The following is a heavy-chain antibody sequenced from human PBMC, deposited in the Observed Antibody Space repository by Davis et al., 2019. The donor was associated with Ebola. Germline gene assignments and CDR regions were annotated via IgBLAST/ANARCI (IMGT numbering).Heavy chain of an antibody. CDR1: GFTLSSYA. Sequence: PGRSLRLSCPASGFTLSSYAMHWVRQAPGKWLEWVAVISYDGSNKYYADSVKGRFTISRDNSKNTLYLQMNSLRAEDTAVYYCASPGITDYWGQGTLVTVSS. J-gene: IGHJ4*02. CDR3: ASPGITDY. V-gene: IGHV3-30-3*01. CDR2: ISYDGSNK. D-gene: IGHD1-14*01.